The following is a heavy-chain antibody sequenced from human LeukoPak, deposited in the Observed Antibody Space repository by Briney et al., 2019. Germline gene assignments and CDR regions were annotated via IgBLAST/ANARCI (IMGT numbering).Heavy chain of an antibody. CDR1: GGSISSSDSY. CDR2: VYYSGST. V-gene: IGHV4-39*01. Sequence: SETLSLTCTVSGGSISSSDSYWGWIRQPPGRGLEWIGSVYYSGSTYFNPSLRSRVTISVDTSKNQFSLKLNSVTAADTAVYYCARRRVDNRSGWYFDYWGQGTLVTVSS. CDR3: ARRRVDNRSGWYFDY. D-gene: IGHD6-25*01. J-gene: IGHJ4*02.